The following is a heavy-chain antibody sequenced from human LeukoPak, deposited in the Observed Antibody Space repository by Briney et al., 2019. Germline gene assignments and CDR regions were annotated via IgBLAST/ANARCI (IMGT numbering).Heavy chain of an antibody. CDR2: IYYSGST. CDR1: GGSISSYY. J-gene: IGHJ4*02. V-gene: IGHV4-59*08. D-gene: IGHD2-15*01. CDR3: ARRSRAYCSGGSCHGGVDY. Sequence: SETLSLTCTVFGGSISSYYWSWIRQPPGKGLEWIGYIYYSGSTNYNPSLKSRVTISVDTSKNQFSLKLSSVTAADTAVYYCARRSRAYCSGGSCHGGVDYWGQGTLVTVSS.